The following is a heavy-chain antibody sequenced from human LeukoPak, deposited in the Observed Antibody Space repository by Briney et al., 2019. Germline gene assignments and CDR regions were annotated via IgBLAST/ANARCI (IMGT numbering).Heavy chain of an antibody. V-gene: IGHV1-24*01. CDR3: ATRSVAGPDYYFDY. Sequence: ASVKVSCKVSGYTLTELSMHWVRQAPGKGLEWMGGFDPEDGETIYAQKFQGRVTMTEDTSTDTAHMELSSLRSEDTAVYYCATRSVAGPDYYFDYWGQGTLVTVSS. CDR1: GYTLTELS. J-gene: IGHJ4*02. CDR2: FDPEDGET. D-gene: IGHD6-19*01.